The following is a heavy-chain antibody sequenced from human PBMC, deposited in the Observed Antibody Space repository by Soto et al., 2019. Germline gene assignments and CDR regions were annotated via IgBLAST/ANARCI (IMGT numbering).Heavy chain of an antibody. Sequence: SETLSLTCTVSGGSISSYYWGWIRQPPGKGLEWIGSIYHSGSTYYNPSLKSRVTISVDKSKNQFSLKLSSVTAADTAVYYCARVSGSYYYGMDVWGQGITVTVSS. D-gene: IGHD1-26*01. CDR2: IYHSGST. V-gene: IGHV4-39*07. CDR3: ARVSGSYYYGMDV. J-gene: IGHJ6*02. CDR1: GGSISSYY.